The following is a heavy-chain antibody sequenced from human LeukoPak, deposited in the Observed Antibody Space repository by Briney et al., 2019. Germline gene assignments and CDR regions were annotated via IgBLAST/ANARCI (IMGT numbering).Heavy chain of an antibody. J-gene: IGHJ4*02. CDR1: GFTFSSYA. CDR2: ISHDENNI. Sequence: GRSLRLSCAASGFTFSSYAMHWVRQAPGMGLEWVAVISHDENNIYYADSVKGRFTISRDTSKNTVYLQMSSLRPEDTALYYCAKGVRTETYYNASDWGQGTLVSVCS. CDR3: AKGVRTETYYNASD. V-gene: IGHV3-30*18. D-gene: IGHD3-10*01.